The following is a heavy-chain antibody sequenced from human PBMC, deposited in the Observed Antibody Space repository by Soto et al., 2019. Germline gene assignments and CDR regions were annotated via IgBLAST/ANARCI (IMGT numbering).Heavy chain of an antibody. CDR1: GFTFSSYA. Sequence: GGSLRLSCAASGFTFSSYAMSWVRQALGKGLEWVAVIRCNGSNKYYADSVKGRFTISRDNSKNTLYLQMNSLRAEDTAVYYCAKLEWELPLRYFDYWGQGTLVTVSS. CDR3: AKLEWELPLRYFDY. V-gene: IGHV3-30*04. CDR2: IRCNGSNK. J-gene: IGHJ4*02. D-gene: IGHD1-26*01.